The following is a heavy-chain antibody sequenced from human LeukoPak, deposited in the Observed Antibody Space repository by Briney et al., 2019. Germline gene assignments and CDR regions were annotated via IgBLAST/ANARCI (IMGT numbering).Heavy chain of an antibody. D-gene: IGHD3-10*01. V-gene: IGHV3-53*01. CDR2: IYSGGST. Sequence: GGSLRLSCAASGFTVSSNYMSWVRQAPGKGLEWVSVIYSGGSTYYADSVKGRFTISRDNSKHTLYLQMYSLRAEDTAVYYCARGRFGEFISWGQGTLVTVSS. J-gene: IGHJ4*02. CDR1: GFTVSSNY. CDR3: ARGRFGEFIS.